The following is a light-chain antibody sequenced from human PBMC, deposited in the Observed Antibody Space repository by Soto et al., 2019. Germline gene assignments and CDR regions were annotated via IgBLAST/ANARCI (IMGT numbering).Light chain of an antibody. CDR1: QSISTW. J-gene: IGKJ4*01. CDR3: QQYNAYPLT. CDR2: KAS. V-gene: IGKV1-5*03. Sequence: DMQMTHSPSTLSASVGDRVTITCRASQSISTWLAWYQQKPGKAPKLLIYKASSLEGGVPSRFSGSGSGTEFNITISSLQPDDFATYYCQQYNAYPLTFGGGTTVEIK.